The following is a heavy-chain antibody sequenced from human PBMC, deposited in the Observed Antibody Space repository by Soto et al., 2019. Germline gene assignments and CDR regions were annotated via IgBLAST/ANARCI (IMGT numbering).Heavy chain of an antibody. J-gene: IGHJ6*02. CDR2: FYYSGST. V-gene: IGHV4-39*01. CDR3: ARSVGDYYYGMDV. Sequence: SETLTLTCTISGASITIKSYRWGWIHKPPGKGLEWIGNFYYSGSTYYNPSLRSRVTISVDASKNQFSVKVSSVTATDTAVYYCARSVGDYYYGMDVWGQGTTVTVSS. CDR1: GASITIKSYR. D-gene: IGHD1-26*01.